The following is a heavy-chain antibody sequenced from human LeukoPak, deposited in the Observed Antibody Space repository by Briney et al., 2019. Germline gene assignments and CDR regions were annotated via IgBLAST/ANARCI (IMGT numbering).Heavy chain of an antibody. CDR2: ISGDGGNT. CDR1: GXXFSSYW. V-gene: IGHV3-43*02. Sequence: QPGGSLRLSCAAXGXXFSSYWMHWVXQAPGXGLEWVSLISGDGGNTYYADSVKGRFTISRDNSKNSLYLQMNSLRTEDTALYYCAKDLHXXPKXTAILDGGFDYWGQGTLVTVSS. CDR3: AKDLHXXPKXTAILDGGFDY. D-gene: IGHD2-21*02. J-gene: IGHJ4*02.